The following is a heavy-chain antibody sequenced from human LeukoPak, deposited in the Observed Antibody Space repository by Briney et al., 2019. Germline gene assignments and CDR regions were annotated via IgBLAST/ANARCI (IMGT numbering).Heavy chain of an antibody. CDR1: GFTFSSYA. CDR2: ISGSGGST. Sequence: PGGSLRLSCAASGFTFSSYAMSWVRQAPGKGLEWVSAISGSGGSTYYADSVQGRFTISRDNSKNTLYLQMNSLRAEDTAVYYCAKTGYSSGWWGDFQHWGQGTLVTVSS. CDR3: AKTGYSSGWWGDFQH. J-gene: IGHJ1*01. V-gene: IGHV3-23*01. D-gene: IGHD6-19*01.